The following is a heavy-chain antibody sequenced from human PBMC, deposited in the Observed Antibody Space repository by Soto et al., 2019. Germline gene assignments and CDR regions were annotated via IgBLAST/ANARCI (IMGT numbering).Heavy chain of an antibody. Sequence: SETLSLTCTVFGGSISSSGYYWGWIRQPPGKGLEWIGSIYYSGSTYYNPSLKSRVTISVDTSKNQFSLKLSSVTAADTAVYYCARLLDIYDFWSGYYDYWGQGTLVTVSS. CDR2: IYYSGST. D-gene: IGHD3-3*01. V-gene: IGHV4-39*01. CDR3: ARLLDIYDFWSGYYDY. CDR1: GGSISSSGYY. J-gene: IGHJ4*02.